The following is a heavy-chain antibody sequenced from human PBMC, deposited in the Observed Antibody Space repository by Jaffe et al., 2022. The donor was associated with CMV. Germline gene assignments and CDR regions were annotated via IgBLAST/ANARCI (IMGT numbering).Heavy chain of an antibody. CDR1: GFTVSSNY. Sequence: EVQLVESGGGLIQPGGSLRLSCAASGFTVSSNYMSWVRQAPGKGLEWVSVIYSGGSTYYADSVKGRFTISRDNSKNTLYLQMNSLRAEDTAVYYCARTSEWELLPNDYWGQGTLVTVSS. V-gene: IGHV3-53*01. D-gene: IGHD1-26*01. CDR2: IYSGGST. CDR3: ARTSEWELLPNDY. J-gene: IGHJ4*02.